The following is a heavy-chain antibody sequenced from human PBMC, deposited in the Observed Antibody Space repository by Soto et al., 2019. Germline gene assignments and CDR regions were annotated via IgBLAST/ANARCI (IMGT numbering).Heavy chain of an antibody. CDR1: GFTFSSYG. V-gene: IGHV3-33*01. CDR3: ARSTGTAHDY. Sequence: QVQLVESGGGVVQPGRSLRLSCAASGFTFSSYGMHWVRQAPGKGLEWVAVIWYDGSNKYYADSVKGRFTISRDNSKNTLYLQMISRRAEEKAVYYCARSTGTAHDYWGQGTLVTVSS. D-gene: IGHD1-1*01. J-gene: IGHJ4*02. CDR2: IWYDGSNK.